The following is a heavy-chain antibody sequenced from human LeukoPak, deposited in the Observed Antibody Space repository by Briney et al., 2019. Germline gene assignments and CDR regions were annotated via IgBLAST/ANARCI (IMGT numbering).Heavy chain of an antibody. V-gene: IGHV4-59*01. D-gene: IGHD3-3*01. CDR2: IYYGGTT. CDR3: ARGSGRYDFWSGYVPAYFDY. CDR1: GGSISSYW. J-gene: IGHJ4*02. Sequence: SETLSLTCTISGGSISSYWWCWIRQPSGKGLGWVGYIYYGGTTNYNPSLKSGVILAVKTSKNQFSLKLRSVTAAATAVYYCARGSGRYDFWSGYVPAYFDYWGQGTLVTVSS.